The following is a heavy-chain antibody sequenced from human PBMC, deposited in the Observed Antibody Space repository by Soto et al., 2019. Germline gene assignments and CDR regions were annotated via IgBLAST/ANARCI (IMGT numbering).Heavy chain of an antibody. CDR3: ARVLRPKAGPLLYYYYYMDV. CDR1: GGSFSGYY. V-gene: IGHV4-34*01. Sequence: SQTLSLTCAVYGGSFSGYYWSWIRQPPGKGLEWIGEINHSGSTNYNPSLKSRVTISVDTSKNQFSLKLSSVTAADTAVYYCARVLRPKAGPLLYYYYYMDVWGKGTTVTVSS. D-gene: IGHD6-19*01. J-gene: IGHJ6*03. CDR2: INHSGST.